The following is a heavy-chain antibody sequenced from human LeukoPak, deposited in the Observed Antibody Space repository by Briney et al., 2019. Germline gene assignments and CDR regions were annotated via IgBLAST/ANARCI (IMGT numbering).Heavy chain of an antibody. Sequence: GGSLRLSCAASGFTFSSYSMNWVRQAPGKGLEWVSYISSSSSTIYYADSVKGRFTISRDNAKNSLYLQMNSLRAEDTAVYYCASNIAVAGNYWGQGTLVTVSS. CDR2: ISSSSSTI. J-gene: IGHJ4*02. CDR1: GFTFSSYS. V-gene: IGHV3-48*04. D-gene: IGHD6-19*01. CDR3: ASNIAVAGNY.